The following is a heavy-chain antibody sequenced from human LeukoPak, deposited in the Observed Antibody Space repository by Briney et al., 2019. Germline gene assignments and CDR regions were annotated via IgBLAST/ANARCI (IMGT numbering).Heavy chain of an antibody. J-gene: IGHJ4*02. CDR1: GFTFSSYA. CDR2: ISYDGSNK. CDR3: ARGPAYSWVYSSSWYGSCDY. D-gene: IGHD6-13*01. V-gene: IGHV3-30-3*01. Sequence: SGGSLRLSCAASGFTFSSYAMHWVRQAPGKGLEWVAVISYDGSNKYYADSVKGRFTISRDNSKNTLYLQMNSLRAEDTAVYYCARGPAYSWVYSSSWYGSCDYWGQGTLVTVSP.